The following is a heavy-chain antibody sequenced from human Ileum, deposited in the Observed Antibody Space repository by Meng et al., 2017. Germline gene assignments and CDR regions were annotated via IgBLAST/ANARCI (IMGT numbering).Heavy chain of an antibody. CDR1: GFTFSSYW. Sequence: GGSLRLSCAASGFTFSSYWMTWVRQAPGKGLESVAKIKQDGSEKYFVDSVKGRFTIARDNAKNSLYLQMNSLTAEDTAVYYCARGAYSFGYWGQGTLVTVSS. CDR2: IKQDGSEK. J-gene: IGHJ4*02. V-gene: IGHV3-7*01. D-gene: IGHD2-21*01. CDR3: ARGAYSFGY.